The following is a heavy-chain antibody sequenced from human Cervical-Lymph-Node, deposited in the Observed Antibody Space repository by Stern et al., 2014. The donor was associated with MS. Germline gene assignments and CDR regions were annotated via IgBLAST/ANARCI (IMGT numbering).Heavy chain of an antibody. CDR2: IIPIFGTA. V-gene: IGHV1-69*12. J-gene: IGHJ6*02. Sequence: QVQLVQSGAEVKKPGSSVKVSCKASGGTFSSYAISWVRQAPGQGLEWMGGIIPIFGTANYAQKFQGRVTITADESTSTAYMELSSLRSEDTAVYYCARDSTIFGVDHYYYGMDVWGQGTTVTVSS. CDR1: GGTFSSYA. D-gene: IGHD3-3*01. CDR3: ARDSTIFGVDHYYYGMDV.